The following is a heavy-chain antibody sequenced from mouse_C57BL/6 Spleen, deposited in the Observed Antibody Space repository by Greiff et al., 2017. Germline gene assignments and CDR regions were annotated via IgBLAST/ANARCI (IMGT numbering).Heavy chain of an antibody. V-gene: IGHV1-81*01. Sequence: LVESGAELARPGASVKLSCKASGYTFTSYGISWVKQRTGQGLEWIGEIYPRSGNTYYNEKFKGKATLTADKSSSTAYMELRSLTSEDSAVYFCAGLYYGSSYASMDYWGQGTSVTVSS. D-gene: IGHD1-1*01. CDR3: AGLYYGSSYASMDY. CDR2: IYPRSGNT. CDR1: GYTFTSYG. J-gene: IGHJ4*01.